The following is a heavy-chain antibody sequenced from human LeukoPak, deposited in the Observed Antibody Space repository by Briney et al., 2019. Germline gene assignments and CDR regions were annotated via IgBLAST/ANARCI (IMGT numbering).Heavy chain of an antibody. Sequence: PGGSLRLSCAGSGFTFNSYWMNWVRQAPGKGLEWVANISPDGSQKKYVDSMKGRFTISRDNARTSVYLQINSLRAEDTAVYFCARPTDQFRLDLWGQGTLVTVSS. D-gene: IGHD2-21*01. CDR2: ISPDGSQK. V-gene: IGHV3-7*01. CDR1: GFTFNSYW. J-gene: IGHJ5*02. CDR3: ARPTDQFRLDL.